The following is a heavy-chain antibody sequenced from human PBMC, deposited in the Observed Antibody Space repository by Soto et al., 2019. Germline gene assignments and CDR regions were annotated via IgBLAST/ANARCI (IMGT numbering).Heavy chain of an antibody. J-gene: IGHJ4*02. CDR1: GFSFSNSA. Sequence: EVQLLESGGGLVQPGGSLRLSCAVSGFSFSNSAMTWVRQAQGRGLGGASGISGSGDITYNTDSVKGRFAISRDTSKNVVYLQMRSLRAEDTAVYYCAKVPQWVLRYHDWFFDYWGQGTLVTVSS. D-gene: IGHD3-9*01. CDR3: AKVPQWVLRYHDWFFDY. CDR2: ISGSGDIT. V-gene: IGHV3-23*01.